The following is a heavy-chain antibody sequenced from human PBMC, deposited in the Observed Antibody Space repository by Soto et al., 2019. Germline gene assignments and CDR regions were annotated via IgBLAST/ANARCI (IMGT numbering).Heavy chain of an antibody. CDR3: ARSIPGTTSFDS. CDR1: GFTFSDYY. CDR2: SRDKGNSYST. D-gene: IGHD1-7*01. J-gene: IGHJ4*02. Sequence: EVHLVESGGGLVQPGGSLRLSCAGSGFTFSDYYIDWVRQAPGKGLEWVGRSRDKGNSYSTDHAASVKGRFTVSRDTSKNSLYLQMTSLKADDTSLYYCARSIPGTTSFDSWGQGTLVTVSS. V-gene: IGHV3-72*01.